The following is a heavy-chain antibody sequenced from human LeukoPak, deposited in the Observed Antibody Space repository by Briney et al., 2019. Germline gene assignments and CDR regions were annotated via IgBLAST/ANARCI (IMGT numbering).Heavy chain of an antibody. CDR1: GFTFNSYG. Sequence: GGSLRLSCAASGFTFNSYGMHWVRQAPGKGLEWVAVIWVNGINKYYTDSVRGRFTISRDNSKNTLYLQMNSLRAEDTAVYYCASLPGAFFDYWGQGTLVTVSS. J-gene: IGHJ4*02. V-gene: IGHV3-33*01. CDR2: IWVNGINK. CDR3: ASLPGAFFDY. D-gene: IGHD7-27*01.